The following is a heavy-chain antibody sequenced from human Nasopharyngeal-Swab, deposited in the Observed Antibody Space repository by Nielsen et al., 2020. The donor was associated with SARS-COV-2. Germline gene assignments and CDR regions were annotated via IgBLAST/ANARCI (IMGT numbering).Heavy chain of an antibody. CDR3: ARGSSSEFRAAFDI. V-gene: IGHV1-69*06. Sequence: SVKVSCKASGGTFSSYAISWVRQALGQGLEWMGGIIPIFGTANYAQKFQGRVTITADKSTSTAYMELSSLRSEDTAVYYCARGSSSEFRAAFDIWGQGTMVTVSS. CDR1: GGTFSSYA. CDR2: IIPIFGTA. D-gene: IGHD6-6*01. J-gene: IGHJ3*02.